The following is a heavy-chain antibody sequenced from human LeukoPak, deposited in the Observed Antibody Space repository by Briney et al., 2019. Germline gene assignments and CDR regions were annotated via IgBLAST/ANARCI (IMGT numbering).Heavy chain of an antibody. Sequence: SETLSLTCTVSGGSISGYYWTWIRQPPGKGLEWIGYIYYSGSTNYHPSLKSRVTISEDTSKNQFSLMLTSVTAADTAVYYCARVVYSHYWPEGMDVWGQGTTVTVSS. J-gene: IGHJ6*02. CDR2: IYYSGST. CDR3: ARVVYSHYWPEGMDV. CDR1: GGSISGYY. V-gene: IGHV4-59*01. D-gene: IGHD4-11*01.